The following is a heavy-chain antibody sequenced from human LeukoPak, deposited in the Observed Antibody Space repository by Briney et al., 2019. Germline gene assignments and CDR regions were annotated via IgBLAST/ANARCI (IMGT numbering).Heavy chain of an antibody. V-gene: IGHV4-61*02. Sequence: SETLSLTCTVSGGSISSGPYCWSWIRQPAGKGLEWIGRIYPSGSTLYNPSLKSRVTISVDTSKNQVSLKLSSVTAADTAVYYCARGGYSSGWYGGWLGVDYWGQGTLVTVSS. J-gene: IGHJ4*02. CDR3: ARGGYSSGWYGGWLGVDY. CDR1: GGSISSGPYC. D-gene: IGHD6-19*01. CDR2: IYPSGST.